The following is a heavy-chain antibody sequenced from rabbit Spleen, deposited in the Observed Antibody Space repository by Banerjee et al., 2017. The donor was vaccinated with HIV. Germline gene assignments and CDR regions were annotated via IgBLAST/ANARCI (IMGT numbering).Heavy chain of an antibody. CDR1: GFSFSNYY. CDR2: IYSAKGST. D-gene: IGHD4-1*01. Sequence: QLVESRGGLVKPGGSLKLSCTASGFSFSNYYISWVRQAPGKGLEWIGIIYSAKGSTDYASWVNGRFTISSDNAQSTVDLKMTSLTAADTATYFCARAIVPWLGLTRLDLWGPGTLVTVS. CDR3: ARAIVPWLGLTRLDL. V-gene: IGHV1S7*01. J-gene: IGHJ3*01.